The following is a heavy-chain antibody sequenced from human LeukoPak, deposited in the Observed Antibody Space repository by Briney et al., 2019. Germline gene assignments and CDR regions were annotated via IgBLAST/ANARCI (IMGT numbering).Heavy chain of an antibody. V-gene: IGHV1-18*01. CDR2: ISADNGNT. J-gene: IGHJ6*03. D-gene: IGHD6-6*01. Sequence: ASVKVSCKASGYTFSSYGISWVRQAPGQGLEWMGWISADNGNTNYVQKFQGRVTMTTDTSTSTAYMELRSLRSDDTAVYYCARGKGRKRAYSSSMRHDYYYYMDVWGKGTTVTVSS. CDR3: ARGKGRKRAYSSSMRHDYYYYMDV. CDR1: GYTFSSYG.